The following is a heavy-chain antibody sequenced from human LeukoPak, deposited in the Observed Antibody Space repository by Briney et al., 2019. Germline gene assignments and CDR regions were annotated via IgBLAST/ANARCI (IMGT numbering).Heavy chain of an antibody. CDR3: AKDLVGAPQFDY. D-gene: IGHD1-26*01. Sequence: GGSLRLSCAASGFIFSSYTIHWVRQAPGKGLEWVAVISYDGNNKYYADSVKGRFTISRDNSKNALYLQMNSLRAEDTAVYYCAKDLVGAPQFDYWGQGTLVTVSS. CDR2: ISYDGNNK. CDR1: GFIFSSYT. V-gene: IGHV3-30-3*01. J-gene: IGHJ4*02.